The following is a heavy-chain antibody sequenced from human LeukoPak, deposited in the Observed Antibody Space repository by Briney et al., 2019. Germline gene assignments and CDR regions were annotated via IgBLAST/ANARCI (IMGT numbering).Heavy chain of an antibody. J-gene: IGHJ4*02. CDR2: INPNSGGT. D-gene: IGHD3-10*01. V-gene: IGHV1-2*06. CDR1: GYTFTGYY. CDR3: ARGVGTYYYGSGSYCTFDY. Sequence: GASVKVSCKASGYTFTGYYMHWVRQAPGLGLEWMGRINPNSGGTNYAQKFQGRVTMTRDTSISTAYMDMSRLRSDDTAVYYCARGVGTYYYGSGSYCTFDYWGQGTLVTVSS.